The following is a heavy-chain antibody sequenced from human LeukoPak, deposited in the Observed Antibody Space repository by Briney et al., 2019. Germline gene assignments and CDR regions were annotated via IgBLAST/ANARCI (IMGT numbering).Heavy chain of an antibody. V-gene: IGHV3-23*01. CDR3: ARVVGGGNFDY. CDR2: ISGSGGST. CDR1: GFTFSSYG. D-gene: IGHD1-26*01. Sequence: GGTLRLSCAASGFTFSSYGMSWVRQAPGKGLEWVSAISGSGGSTYYADSVKGRFTISRDNSRDTLYLQMDSLRAEDMSIYYCARVVGGGNFDYWGQGTLVTVSS. J-gene: IGHJ4*02.